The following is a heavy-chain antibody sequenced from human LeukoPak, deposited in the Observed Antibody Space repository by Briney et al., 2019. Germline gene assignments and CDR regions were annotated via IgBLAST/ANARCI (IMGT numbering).Heavy chain of an antibody. CDR3: AKDPSHYDFWSGYYGGFDY. Sequence: GGSLRLSCAASGFTFSTYWMSWVRQAPGKGLEWVANIRQDGNDKYYVDSVKGRFTISRDNAENSLYLQMNSLRAEDTAVYYCAKDPSHYDFWSGYYGGFDYWGQGTLVTVSS. J-gene: IGHJ4*02. CDR2: IRQDGNDK. CDR1: GFTFSTYW. V-gene: IGHV3-7*03. D-gene: IGHD3-3*01.